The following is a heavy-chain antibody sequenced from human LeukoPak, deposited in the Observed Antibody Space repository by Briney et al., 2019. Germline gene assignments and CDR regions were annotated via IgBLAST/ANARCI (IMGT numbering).Heavy chain of an antibody. D-gene: IGHD3-3*01. V-gene: IGHV3-48*02. Sequence: GSLRLSCVASGFGFSYYDMNWVRQAPGKGLEWVSYISSSSSTIYYADSVKGRFTISRDNAKNSLYLQMNSLRDEDTAVYYCARGVPFWSGYYNWFDPWGQGTLVTVSS. J-gene: IGHJ5*02. CDR1: GFGFSYYD. CDR2: ISSSSSTI. CDR3: ARGVPFWSGYYNWFDP.